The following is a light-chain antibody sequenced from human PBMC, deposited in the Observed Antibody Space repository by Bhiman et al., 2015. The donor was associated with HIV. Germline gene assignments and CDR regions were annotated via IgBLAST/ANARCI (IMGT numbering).Light chain of an antibody. Sequence: VLTQPPSVSAAPGQTASITCSGDKLGDKYACWYQQKPGHSPVVVIYQDTKRPSGIPERFSGSNSGDTATLTISGAQPMDEAAYYCQAWDDSNVVFGGGTKLTVL. CDR1: KLGDKY. CDR3: QAWDDSNVV. V-gene: IGLV3-1*01. J-gene: IGLJ3*02. CDR2: QDT.